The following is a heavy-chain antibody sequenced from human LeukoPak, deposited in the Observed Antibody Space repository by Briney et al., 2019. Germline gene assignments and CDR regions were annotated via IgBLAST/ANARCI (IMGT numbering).Heavy chain of an antibody. CDR3: ATAERGVATTRDYYYYGMDV. D-gene: IGHD5-12*01. Sequence: GASVKVSCKASGYTFTGYYMHWVRQAPGKGLEWMGGFDPEDGETIYAQKFQGRVTMTEDTSTDTAYMELSSLRSEDTAVYYCATAERGVATTRDYYYYGMDVWGQGTTVTVSS. J-gene: IGHJ6*02. V-gene: IGHV1-24*01. CDR2: FDPEDGET. CDR1: GYTFTGYY.